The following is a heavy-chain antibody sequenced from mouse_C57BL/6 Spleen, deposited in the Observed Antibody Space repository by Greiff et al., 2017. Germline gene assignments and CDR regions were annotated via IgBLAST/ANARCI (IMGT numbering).Heavy chain of an antibody. V-gene: IGHV1-69*01. CDR1: GYTFTSYW. J-gene: IGHJ2*01. CDR3: ARGDYSNYGPFDY. D-gene: IGHD2-5*01. CDR2: IDPSDSYT. Sequence: VQLQQPGAELVMPGASVKLSCKASGYTFTSYWMHWVKQRPGQGLEWIGEIDPSDSYTNYNQKFKGKSTLTVDKSSSTAYMQLSSLTSEDSAVYYCARGDYSNYGPFDYWGQGTTLTVSS.